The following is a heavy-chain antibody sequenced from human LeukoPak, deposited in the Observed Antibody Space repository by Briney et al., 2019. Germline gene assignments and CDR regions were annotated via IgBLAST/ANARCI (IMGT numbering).Heavy chain of an antibody. Sequence: GASVKVSCKASGYTFSTYGFSWVRQAPGQGLEWMGRISSYNGNTNYAQNLQGRVTMTTDTSTTTAYMELRNLRSDDTAVYYCARGGQQLVQDWFDPWGQGTLVTVSS. D-gene: IGHD6-13*01. CDR2: ISSYNGNT. J-gene: IGHJ5*02. CDR1: GYTFSTYG. CDR3: ARGGQQLVQDWFDP. V-gene: IGHV1-18*01.